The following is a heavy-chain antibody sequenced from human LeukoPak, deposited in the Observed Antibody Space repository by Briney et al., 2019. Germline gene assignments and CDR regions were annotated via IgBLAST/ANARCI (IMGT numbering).Heavy chain of an antibody. V-gene: IGHV1-69*01. CDR3: ARGTDSSSWYYFDY. CDR1: VGTFSSCA. CDR2: IIPIFGTA. J-gene: IGHJ4*02. Sequence: SVKVSCKASVGTFSSCAISWVRQAPGQEVEGMGGIIPIFGTANYAQKFQGRVTITADESTSTAYMELSSLRSEDTAVYYCARGTDSSSWYYFDYWGQGTLVTVSS. D-gene: IGHD6-13*01.